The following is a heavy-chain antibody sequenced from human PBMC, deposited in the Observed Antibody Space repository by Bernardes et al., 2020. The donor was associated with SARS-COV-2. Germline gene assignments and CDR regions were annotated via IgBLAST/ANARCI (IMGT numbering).Heavy chain of an antibody. Sequence: EEVACKASGYTFTVYFIHWVRENPGERLEWMGWINPNTGGTNYVQKFQGRVTMTRDTSITTAYMELSRLGSDDTATYYCARTRTTISTTGIPVDFWGQGTLGTVSS. D-gene: IGHD2-21*02. CDR2: INPNTGGT. V-gene: IGHV1-2*02. J-gene: IGHJ4*02. CDR1: GYTFTVYF. CDR3: ARTRTTISTTGIPVDF.